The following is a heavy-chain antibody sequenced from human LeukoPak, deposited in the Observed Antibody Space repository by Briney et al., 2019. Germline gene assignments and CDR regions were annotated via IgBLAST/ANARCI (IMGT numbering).Heavy chain of an antibody. J-gene: IGHJ4*02. Sequence: TGASLRLSCAASGFTFSSYGMHWVRQAPGKGLEWVAVISYDGSNKYYADSVKGRFTISRDNSKNTLYLQMNSLRAEDTAVYYCARWPIAAAPPVYYFDYWGQGTLVTVSS. CDR3: ARWPIAAAPPVYYFDY. CDR1: GFTFSSYG. D-gene: IGHD6-13*01. V-gene: IGHV3-30*03. CDR2: ISYDGSNK.